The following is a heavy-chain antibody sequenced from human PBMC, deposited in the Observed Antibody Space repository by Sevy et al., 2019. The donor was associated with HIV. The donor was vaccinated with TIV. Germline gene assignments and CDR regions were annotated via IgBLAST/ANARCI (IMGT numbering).Heavy chain of an antibody. CDR1: GGSMNSAAYS. CDR2: ISHSGTP. J-gene: IGHJ4*02. D-gene: IGHD1-1*01. CDR3: ARIVQVSRLYYFDF. V-gene: IGHV4-30-2*01. Sequence: SETLSLTCVVSGGSMNSAAYSWSWIRQPPGKGLEWVGYISHSGTPSYNPSLKSRVTISVDGSKNQFSLSVNSVTAADTSVYYFARIVQVSRLYYFDFWGQGILVTVSS.